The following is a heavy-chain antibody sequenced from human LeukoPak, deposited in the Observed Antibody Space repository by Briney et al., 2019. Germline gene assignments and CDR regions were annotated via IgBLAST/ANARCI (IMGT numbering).Heavy chain of an antibody. CDR1: GYTFTSYA. D-gene: IGHD2-21*02. J-gene: IGHJ3*02. CDR2: INAGNGNT. CDR3: ASGEVVVTIYATGYRFLDI. Sequence: GASVKVSCKASGYTFTSYAMHWVRQAPGQRLEWMGWINAGNGNTKYSQKFQGRVTITRDTSASTAYMELSSLRSEDTAVYYCASGEVVVTIYATGYRFLDIWGQGTMVTVSS. V-gene: IGHV1-3*01.